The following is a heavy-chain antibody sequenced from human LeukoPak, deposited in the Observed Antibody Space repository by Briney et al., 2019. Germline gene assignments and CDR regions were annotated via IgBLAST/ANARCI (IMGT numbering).Heavy chain of an antibody. CDR3: VRPYYGSGNWPSY. Sequence: GESLQISCKASGYSFTNYWIGWVRQLPGKGLEWMGIIYPGDSETRYSPSFQGQVTISADKSISTAYLQWSSLRASDTAMYYCVRPYYGSGNWPSYWGQGTLVTVSS. CDR1: GYSFTNYW. J-gene: IGHJ4*02. V-gene: IGHV5-51*01. D-gene: IGHD3-10*01. CDR2: IYPGDSET.